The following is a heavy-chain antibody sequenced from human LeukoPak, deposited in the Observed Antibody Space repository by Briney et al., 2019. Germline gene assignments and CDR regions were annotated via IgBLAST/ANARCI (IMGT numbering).Heavy chain of an antibody. V-gene: IGHV1-69*05. CDR3: ASSPGYSGYGSYFDY. CDR1: GGTFSSYA. D-gene: IGHD5-12*01. J-gene: IGHJ4*02. CDR2: IIPIFGTA. Sequence: SVKVSCKASGGTFSSYAISWVRQAPGQGLEWMGRIIPIFGTANYAQKFQGRVTITTDESTSTAYMELSSLRSEDTAVYYCASSPGYSGYGSYFDYWGQATLVTLSS.